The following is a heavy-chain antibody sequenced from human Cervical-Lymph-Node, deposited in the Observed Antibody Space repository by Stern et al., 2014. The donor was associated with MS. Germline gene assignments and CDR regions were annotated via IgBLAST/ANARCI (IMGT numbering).Heavy chain of an antibody. CDR2: LIPFFGAT. CDR1: GDTFSSYA. J-gene: IGHJ4*02. Sequence: QLVQSGSEVKKPGSSVKVSCKASGDTFSSYALSWVRQAPGQGLEWVGGLIPFFGATRYAQKFLGRVTITPEESPGTAFMELSGLTSEDTAIYYCALRRSYYVYWGQGTLVTVSS. V-gene: IGHV1-69*01. CDR3: ALRRSYYVY. D-gene: IGHD1-26*01.